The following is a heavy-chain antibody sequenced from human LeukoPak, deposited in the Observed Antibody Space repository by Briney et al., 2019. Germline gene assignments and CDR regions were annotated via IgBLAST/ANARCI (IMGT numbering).Heavy chain of an antibody. CDR2: IYYSGTT. J-gene: IGHJ4*02. CDR1: GGSISSSTYS. D-gene: IGHD6-6*01. V-gene: IGHV4-39*07. CDR3: ARAREFSSSSGRAYYFDY. Sequence: SETLSLTCTVSGGSISSSTYSWGWIRQPPGKGLEWLGSIYYSGTTYYNPSLKSRVTVSVDTSKNQFSLKLSSVTAADTAVYYCARAREFSSSSGRAYYFDYWGQGTLVTVSS.